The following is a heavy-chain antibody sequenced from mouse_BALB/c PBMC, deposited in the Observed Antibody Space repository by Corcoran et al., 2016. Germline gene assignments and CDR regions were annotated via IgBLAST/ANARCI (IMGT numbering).Heavy chain of an antibody. D-gene: IGHD2-3*01. CDR3: ARFDGYYGYFDV. J-gene: IGHJ1*01. CDR2: IDPANGNT. Sequence: EVQLQQSGAELVKPGASVKLSCTASGFNLKDTYMHWVKQRPEQGLEWIGRIDPANGNTKYDPKFQGKATITADTSSNTAYLQLSSLTSEDTAVYYCARFDGYYGYFDVWGAGTTVTVSS. CDR1: GFNLKDTY. V-gene: IGHV14-3*02.